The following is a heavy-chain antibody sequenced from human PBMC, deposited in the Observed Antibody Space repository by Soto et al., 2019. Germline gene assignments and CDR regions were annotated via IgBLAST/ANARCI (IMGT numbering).Heavy chain of an antibody. V-gene: IGHV3-23*01. D-gene: IGHD3-3*01. Sequence: GGSLRLSCAASGFSFSSYSMSWVRQAPGKGLEWVSAISGSGGSTYYADSVKGRFTISRDNSKNTLYLQMNSLRAEDTAVYYCAKARAQYYDFWSGYPVDYWGQGTLVTVSS. CDR1: GFSFSSYS. CDR3: AKARAQYYDFWSGYPVDY. CDR2: ISGSGGST. J-gene: IGHJ4*02.